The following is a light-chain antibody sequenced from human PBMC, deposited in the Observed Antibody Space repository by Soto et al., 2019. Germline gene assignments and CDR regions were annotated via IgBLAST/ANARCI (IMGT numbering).Light chain of an antibody. Sequence: DIQMTQSPSTLSASVGDRVTITCRASQSISSWLAWYQQKPGKAPKLLIYDASSLESGVPSRFSGSGSGTKFTLTISSLQPDDFATYYCQQYNSYGTFGKGTKVDIK. J-gene: IGKJ1*01. CDR2: DAS. CDR3: QQYNSYGT. V-gene: IGKV1-5*01. CDR1: QSISSW.